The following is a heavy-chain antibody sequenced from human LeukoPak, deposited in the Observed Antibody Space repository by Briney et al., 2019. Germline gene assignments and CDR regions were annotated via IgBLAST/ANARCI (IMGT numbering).Heavy chain of an antibody. CDR1: GFTFRSYS. Sequence: QPGGSLRLSCVASGFTFRSYSMKWVRQAPGKGLEWISYISSSSTTISYADSVKGRFTISRDNAKNSLYLQMSSLRAEDAAVYYCARVGSYYYGSGSYPDYWGQGTLVTVSS. D-gene: IGHD3-10*01. V-gene: IGHV3-48*04. CDR2: ISSSSTTI. CDR3: ARVGSYYYGSGSYPDY. J-gene: IGHJ4*02.